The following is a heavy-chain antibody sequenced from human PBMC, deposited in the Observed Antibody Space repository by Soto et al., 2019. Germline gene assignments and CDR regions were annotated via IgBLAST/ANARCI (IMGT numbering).Heavy chain of an antibody. V-gene: IGHV1-69*04. CDR3: ARDTSTTPYAFDI. J-gene: IGHJ3*02. CDR2: IIPILGIA. Sequence: SVKVCCKASGGTFSSYTISWVRQAPGQGLEWMGRIIPILGIANYAQKFQGRVTITADKSTSTAYMELSSLRSEDTAVYYCARDTSTTPYAFDIWGQGTMVIVSS. D-gene: IGHD5-12*01. CDR1: GGTFSSYT.